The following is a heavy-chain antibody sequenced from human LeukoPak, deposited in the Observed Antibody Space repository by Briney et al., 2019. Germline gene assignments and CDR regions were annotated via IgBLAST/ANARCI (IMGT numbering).Heavy chain of an antibody. CDR2: INPNSGDT. J-gene: IGHJ4*02. V-gene: IGHV1-2*02. D-gene: IGHD2-15*01. Sequence: ASVKVSCKASGYTFTGYYMHWVRQAPGQGLEWMGWINPNSGDTNYAQKFQGRVTMTRDTPISTAYMELSRLRSDDTAVYYCARYCSGGSCYSLSLDYWGQGTLVTVSS. CDR3: ARYCSGGSCYSLSLDY. CDR1: GYTFTGYY.